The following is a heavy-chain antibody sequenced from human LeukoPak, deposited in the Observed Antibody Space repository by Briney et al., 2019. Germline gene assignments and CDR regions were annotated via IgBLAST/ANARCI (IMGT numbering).Heavy chain of an antibody. CDR1: GFTFSDHY. CDR3: ARDGHSYFDY. CDR2: ISSSTTYI. Sequence: PGGSLRLSCAASGFTFSDHYMNWIRQAPGKGLEWVSYISSSTTYINYADSVKGRFTISRDNAKNSLYLQMNSLRAEDTAVYYCARDGHSYFDYWGQGILVTVSS. V-gene: IGHV3-11*05. J-gene: IGHJ4*02.